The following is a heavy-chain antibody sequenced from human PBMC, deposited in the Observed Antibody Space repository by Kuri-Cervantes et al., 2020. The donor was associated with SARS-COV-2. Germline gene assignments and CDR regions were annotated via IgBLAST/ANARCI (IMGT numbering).Heavy chain of an antibody. CDR1: GGSFSDYY. CDR2: INHSGST. J-gene: IGHJ6*02. D-gene: IGHD3-3*01. Sequence: SQTLSLTCAVYGGSFSDYYWTWIRQPPGKGLEWIGEINHSGSTNYNPSLKSRVTISVDTSKNQFSLKLSSVTAADTAVYYCARDDSVNKHGMDVWGQGTTVNV. CDR3: ARDDSVNKHGMDV. V-gene: IGHV4-34*01.